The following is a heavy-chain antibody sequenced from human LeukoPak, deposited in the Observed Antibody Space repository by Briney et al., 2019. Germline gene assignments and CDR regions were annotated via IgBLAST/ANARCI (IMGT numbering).Heavy chain of an antibody. CDR1: GFTFDDYA. J-gene: IGHJ4*02. D-gene: IGHD6-19*01. Sequence: GRSLRLSCAASGFTFDDYAMHWVRQVPGKGLEWVAGISWNGGIIGSADSVKGRFTISRDNAKHSLSLQMNSLRSEVTALYYCAKDHGSGFYYFDYWGQGTLVTVSS. CDR2: ISWNGGII. CDR3: AKDHGSGFYYFDY. V-gene: IGHV3-9*01.